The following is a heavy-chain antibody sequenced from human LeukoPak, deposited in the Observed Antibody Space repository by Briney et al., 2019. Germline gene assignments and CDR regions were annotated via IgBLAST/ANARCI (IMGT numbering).Heavy chain of an antibody. CDR1: GFTFDDYG. J-gene: IGHJ4*02. D-gene: IGHD6-19*01. CDR3: ARDQSIAVAVPAGY. CDR2: INWNGGST. V-gene: IGHV3-20*04. Sequence: GGSLRLSCAASGFTFDDYGMSWVRQAPGKGLEWVSGINWNGGSTGYADSVKGRFTISRDNAKNSLYLQMNSLRAEDTALYYCARDQSIAVAVPAGYWGQGTRVTVSS.